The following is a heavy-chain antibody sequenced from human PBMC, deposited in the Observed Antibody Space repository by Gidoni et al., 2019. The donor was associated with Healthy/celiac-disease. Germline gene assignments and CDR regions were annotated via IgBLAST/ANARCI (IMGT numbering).Heavy chain of an antibody. V-gene: IGHV4-38-2*02. CDR1: GYSISSGYY. Sequence: QVQLQESGPGLVKPSETLSLTCAVSGYSISSGYYWGWLRQPPGKGLEWIGSIYHSGSTYYNPSLKSRVTISVDTSKNQFSLKLSSVTAADTAVYYCARDYGDYSNWFDPWGQGTLVTVSS. CDR2: IYHSGST. D-gene: IGHD4-17*01. J-gene: IGHJ5*02. CDR3: ARDYGDYSNWFDP.